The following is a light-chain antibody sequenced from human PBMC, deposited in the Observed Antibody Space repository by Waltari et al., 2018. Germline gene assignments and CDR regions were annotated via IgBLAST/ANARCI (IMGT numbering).Light chain of an antibody. V-gene: IGLV2-11*01. CDR1: SGDVGDFTY. J-gene: IGLJ2*01. CDR3: CSYGGSYTLVV. Sequence: QSALTQPRSVSGSPGQSVTISCTGSSGDVGDFTYVSWYQQHPGKAPKLMIYDVTKRASGVRVRFSGSSSADTASLTISGLQAEDEADYYCCSYGGSYTLVVFGGGTKLTVL. CDR2: DVT.